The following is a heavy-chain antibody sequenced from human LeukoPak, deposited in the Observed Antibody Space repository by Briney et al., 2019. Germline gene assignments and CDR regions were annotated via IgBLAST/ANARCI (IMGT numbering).Heavy chain of an antibody. CDR3: AKDGDFRGVIAPFDY. CDR1: GFTFSSYA. Sequence: GGSLRLSCAASGFTFSSYAMSWVRQAPGKGLEWVSAISGCGGSTYYADSVKGRFTISRDNSKNTLYLQMNSLRAEDTAVYYCAKDGDFRGVIAPFDYWGQGTLVTVSS. J-gene: IGHJ4*02. V-gene: IGHV3-23*01. CDR2: ISGCGGST. D-gene: IGHD3-10*01.